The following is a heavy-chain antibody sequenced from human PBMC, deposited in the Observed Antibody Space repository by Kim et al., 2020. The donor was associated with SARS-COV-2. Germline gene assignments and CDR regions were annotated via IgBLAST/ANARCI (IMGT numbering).Heavy chain of an antibody. CDR3: ARDLTYYYGSGRERWFDP. Sequence: SETLSLTCTVSGGSISSYYWSWIRQPPGKGLEWIGYIYYSGSTNYNPSLKSRVTISVDTSKNQFSLKLSSVTAADTAVYYCARDLTYYYGSGRERWFDPWGQGTLVTVSS. CDR1: GGSISSYY. J-gene: IGHJ5*02. V-gene: IGHV4-59*01. D-gene: IGHD3-10*01. CDR2: IYYSGST.